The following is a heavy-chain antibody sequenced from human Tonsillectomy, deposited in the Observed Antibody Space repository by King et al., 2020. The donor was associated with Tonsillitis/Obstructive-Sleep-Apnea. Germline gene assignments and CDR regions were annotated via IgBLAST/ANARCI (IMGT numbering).Heavy chain of an antibody. CDR2: ISSSSSYK. CDR3: ARGGVATSPFDY. Sequence: HVQLVESGGGLVKPGGSLRLSCAASGFTFSDYYMSWIRQAPGKGLEWVSYISSSSSYKNYADSVKGRFTISRDNAKNSLYLQMNSLRAEDTAVYYCARGGVATSPFDYWGQGTLVTVSS. D-gene: IGHD5-12*01. CDR1: GFTFSDYY. V-gene: IGHV3-11*05. J-gene: IGHJ4*02.